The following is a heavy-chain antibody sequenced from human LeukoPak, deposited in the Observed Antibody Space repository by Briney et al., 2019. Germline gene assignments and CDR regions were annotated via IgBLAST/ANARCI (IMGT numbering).Heavy chain of an antibody. D-gene: IGHD6-19*01. Sequence: GGSLRLSCAASGFTFSSYSMNWVRQAPGKGLEWVSSISSSSSYIYYADSVKGRFTISRDNAKNSLYLQMNSLRAEDTAVYNCASGAVAGWYFDLWGRGTLVTVSS. CDR3: ASGAVAGWYFDL. CDR1: GFTFSSYS. V-gene: IGHV3-21*01. J-gene: IGHJ2*01. CDR2: ISSSSSYI.